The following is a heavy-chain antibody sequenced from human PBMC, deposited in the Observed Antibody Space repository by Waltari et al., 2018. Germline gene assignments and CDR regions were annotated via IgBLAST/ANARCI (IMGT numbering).Heavy chain of an antibody. CDR1: GFTFDDYA. Sequence: EVQLVESGGGLVQPGRSLRLSCAASGFTFDDYAMPWVRQAPGKGLEWVAGINWNSGNIRYADSVKGRFIISRDNAKNSLYLQMNSLRDDDTAFYYCVKSAGGATIWLVFDDWGQGTLVTVSS. V-gene: IGHV3-9*01. J-gene: IGHJ4*02. CDR2: INWNSGNI. CDR3: VKSAGGATIWLVFDD. D-gene: IGHD3-16*01.